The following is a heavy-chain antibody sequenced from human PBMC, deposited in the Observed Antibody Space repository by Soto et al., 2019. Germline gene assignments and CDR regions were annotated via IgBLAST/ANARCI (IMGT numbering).Heavy chain of an antibody. V-gene: IGHV4-34*01. CDR3: SGGRPCSGGICYSSRGRLDY. D-gene: IGHD2-15*01. CDR2: INHSGSS. Sequence: SETLSLTSAVYGGSFSGDYWSWIRQPPGKGQEWIGEINHSGSSNYKWSLNSRVTISLETSKNQYSLTVTSVTAADTAVYYCSGGRPCSGGICYSSRGRLDYWGQGTLVTVSS. J-gene: IGHJ4*02. CDR1: GGSFSGDY.